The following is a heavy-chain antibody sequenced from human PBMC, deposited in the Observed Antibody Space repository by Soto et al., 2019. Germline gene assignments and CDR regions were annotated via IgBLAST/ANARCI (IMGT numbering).Heavy chain of an antibody. D-gene: IGHD3-22*01. CDR3: AAVNYYDSSGYYYRY. J-gene: IGHJ4*02. V-gene: IGHV4-4*07. Sequence: SETLSLTCTVSGGSISNYYWSWIRQPAGKGLEWIGRIYSSGSTNYNPSLKSRVTMSVDTSKKQFSLKLSSVTAADTAVYYCAAVNYYDSSGYYYRYWGQGTLVTVSS. CDR1: GGSISNYY. CDR2: IYSSGST.